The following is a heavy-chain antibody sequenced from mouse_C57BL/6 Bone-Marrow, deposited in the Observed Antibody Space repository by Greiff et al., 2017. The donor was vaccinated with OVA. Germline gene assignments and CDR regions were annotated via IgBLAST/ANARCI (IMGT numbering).Heavy chain of an antibody. Sequence: EVKLVESGGGLVKPGGSLKLSCAASGFTFSSYTMSWVRQTPEKRLEWVATISGGGGNTYYPDSVKGRFTISRDNAKNTLYLQMSSLRSEDTALYYCASPYYYGSSPFAYWGQGTLVTVSA. CDR3: ASPYYYGSSPFAY. J-gene: IGHJ3*01. D-gene: IGHD1-1*01. CDR2: ISGGGGNT. V-gene: IGHV5-9*01. CDR1: GFTFSSYT.